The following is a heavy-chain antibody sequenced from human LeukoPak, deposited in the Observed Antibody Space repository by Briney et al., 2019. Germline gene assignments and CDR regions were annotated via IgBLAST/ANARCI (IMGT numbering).Heavy chain of an antibody. CDR3: AKVRMITMIAYDAFDI. V-gene: IGHV3-23*01. D-gene: IGHD3-22*01. J-gene: IGHJ3*02. Sequence: GGSLRLSCAASGFTFSTYAMNWVRQAPGKGLEWVSAISGGSSSTYYADSVKGRFTISRDNSKNTLYLQMNSLRAEDTAVYYCAKVRMITMIAYDAFDIWGQGTMVTVSS. CDR1: GFTFSTYA. CDR2: ISGGSSST.